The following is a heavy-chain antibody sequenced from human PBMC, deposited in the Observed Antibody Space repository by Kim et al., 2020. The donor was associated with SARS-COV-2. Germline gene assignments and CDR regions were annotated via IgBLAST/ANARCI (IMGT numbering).Heavy chain of an antibody. V-gene: IGHV1-18*01. J-gene: IGHJ5*02. Sequence: NTNYAQKLQRSVTMTTDTSTSTAYMELRSLRSDDTAVYYCARGFRGFDPWGQGTLVTVSS. CDR3: ARGFRGFDP. CDR2: NT.